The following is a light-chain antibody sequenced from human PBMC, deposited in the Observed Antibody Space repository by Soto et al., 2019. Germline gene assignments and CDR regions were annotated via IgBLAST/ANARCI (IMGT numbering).Light chain of an antibody. Sequence: QSALTQPASVSGSPGQSITISGTGPSIDFDVYTSVSWNKQHPGKAPKLMIYDVSTRPSGVSDRFSGSKSGNTASLTISGLQADDEADYDCSSYTGTNKEFFGGGTKVTVL. CDR3: SSYTGTNKEF. J-gene: IGLJ2*01. CDR1: SIDFDVYTS. CDR2: DVS. V-gene: IGLV2-14*03.